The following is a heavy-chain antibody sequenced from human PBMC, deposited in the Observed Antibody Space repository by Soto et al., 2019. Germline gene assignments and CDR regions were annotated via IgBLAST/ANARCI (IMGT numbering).Heavy chain of an antibody. CDR3: ASSRRGWYFPLDY. Sequence: GGSLRLSCAPSGYTFRDSWMHWVRQAPGKGLVWVSRINVDGSSTSYADSVKGRFTISRDNAKSTLYLQMNSLRAEDTAVYYCASSRRGWYFPLDYWGQGP. J-gene: IGHJ4*02. V-gene: IGHV3-74*01. D-gene: IGHD6-19*01. CDR1: GYTFRDSW. CDR2: INVDGSST.